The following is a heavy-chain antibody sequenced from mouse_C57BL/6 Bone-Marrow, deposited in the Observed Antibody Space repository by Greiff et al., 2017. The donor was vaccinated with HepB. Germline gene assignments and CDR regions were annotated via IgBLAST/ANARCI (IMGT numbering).Heavy chain of an antibody. CDR1: GFTFSNYW. J-gene: IGHJ2*01. CDR3: TGGYDYFYYFDD. CDR2: IRLKSDNYAT. Sequence: EVKVEESGGGLVQPGGSMKLSCVASGFTFSNYWMNWVRQSPEKGLEWVAQIRLKSDNYATHYAESVKGRFTISRDDSKSSVYLQMNNLRAEDTGIYYCTGGYDYFYYFDDWGQGTTLTVSS. V-gene: IGHV6-3*01. D-gene: IGHD2-4*01.